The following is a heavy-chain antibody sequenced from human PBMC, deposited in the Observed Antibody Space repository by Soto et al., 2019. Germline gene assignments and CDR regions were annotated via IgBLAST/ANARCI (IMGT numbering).Heavy chain of an antibody. Sequence: SETLSLTCTVSGASMSSYYWSWIRQPPGKGLECIGYIYTSGDINYSPSLKSRATISLDTYKNQFSLNLRSVTAADTAVYYCASTARVFAYWGQGTLVTVSS. CDR3: ASTARVFAY. CDR1: GASMSSYY. J-gene: IGHJ4*02. D-gene: IGHD5-18*01. V-gene: IGHV4-59*01. CDR2: IYTSGDI.